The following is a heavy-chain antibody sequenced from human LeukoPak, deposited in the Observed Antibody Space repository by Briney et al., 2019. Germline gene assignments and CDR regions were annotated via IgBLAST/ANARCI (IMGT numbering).Heavy chain of an antibody. CDR3: AKDEAHIVVVTAWAPSDY. CDR2: ISGSGGST. Sequence: HPGGSLRLSCAASGFTFSSYATSWVRQAPGKGLEWVSAISGSGGSTYYADSVKGRFTISRDNSKNTLYLQMNSLRAEDTAVYYCAKDEAHIVVVTAWAPSDYWGQGTLVTVSS. D-gene: IGHD2-21*02. J-gene: IGHJ4*02. V-gene: IGHV3-23*01. CDR1: GFTFSSYA.